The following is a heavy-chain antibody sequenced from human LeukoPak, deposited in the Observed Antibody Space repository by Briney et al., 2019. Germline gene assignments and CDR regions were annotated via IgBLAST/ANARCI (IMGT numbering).Heavy chain of an antibody. Sequence: PSETLSLTCTVSGYSISSGYYWGWIRQPPGKGLEWIGIIYHSGSTYYNPSLKSRVTISVDTSKNQFSLKLISVTAADTSVYYCARAPAWLNWFDPWGQGTLVTVSS. V-gene: IGHV4-38-2*02. CDR1: GYSISSGYY. CDR2: IYHSGST. D-gene: IGHD6-19*01. J-gene: IGHJ5*02. CDR3: ARAPAWLNWFDP.